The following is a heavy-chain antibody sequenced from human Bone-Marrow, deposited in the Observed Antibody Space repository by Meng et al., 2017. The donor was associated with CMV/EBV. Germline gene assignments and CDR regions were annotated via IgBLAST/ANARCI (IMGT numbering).Heavy chain of an antibody. CDR3: ARVGYSSTPGIDY. V-gene: IGHV4-61*01. J-gene: IGHJ4*02. Sequence: SEILSLTCTVSGGSVSSGSYYWSWIRQPPGKGLEWIGYIYYSGSTNYNPSLKSRVTISVDTSKNQFSLKLSSVTAADTAVYYCARVGYSSTPGIDYWGQGTLVTVYS. D-gene: IGHD6-19*01. CDR2: IYYSGST. CDR1: GGSVSSGSYY.